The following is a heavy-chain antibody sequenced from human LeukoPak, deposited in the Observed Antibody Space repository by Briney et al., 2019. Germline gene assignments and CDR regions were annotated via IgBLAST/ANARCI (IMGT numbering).Heavy chain of an antibody. CDR3: ARELGRSGWLDY. J-gene: IGHJ4*02. CDR2: IIPIFGTA. V-gene: IGHV1-69*13. CDR1: GGTFSSYA. D-gene: IGHD6-19*01. Sequence: ASVKVSCKASGGTFSSYAISWVRQAPGQGLEWMGVIIPIFGTANYAQKFQGRVTITADESTSTAYMELSSLRSEDTAVYYCARELGRSGWLDYWGQGTLVTVSS.